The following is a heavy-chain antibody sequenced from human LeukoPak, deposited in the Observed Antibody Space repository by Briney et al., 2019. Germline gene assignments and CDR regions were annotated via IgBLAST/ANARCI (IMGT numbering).Heavy chain of an antibody. D-gene: IGHD3-10*01. CDR3: ARASRGHDY. Sequence: SETLSLTCTVSGGSISSSYWSWIRQPPGKGLEWIGYIYYSGNTNYNTSLKSRVTISVDTSKNQFSLKLTSVTAADTAVYYCARASRGHDYWGQGTLVTVSS. CDR2: IYYSGNT. J-gene: IGHJ4*02. V-gene: IGHV4-59*01. CDR1: GGSISSSY.